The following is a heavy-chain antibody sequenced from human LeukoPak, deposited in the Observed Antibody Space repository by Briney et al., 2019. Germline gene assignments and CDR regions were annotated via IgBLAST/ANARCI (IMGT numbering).Heavy chain of an antibody. Sequence: GGSLRLSCAASGFTFSSYGMHWVRQAPGKGLEWVAFIRYDGSNKYYADSVKGRFTISRDNSKNTLYLQMNSLRAEDTAVYYCARYSSSWYQLGYYYMDVWGKGTTVTISS. CDR3: ARYSSSWYQLGYYYMDV. CDR1: GFTFSSYG. D-gene: IGHD6-13*01. V-gene: IGHV3-30*02. J-gene: IGHJ6*03. CDR2: IRYDGSNK.